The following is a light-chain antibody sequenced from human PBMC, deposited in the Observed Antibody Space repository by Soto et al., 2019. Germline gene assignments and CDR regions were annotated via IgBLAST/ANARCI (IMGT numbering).Light chain of an antibody. Sequence: QSVLTQPASVSGSPGQSITISCTGTSGDIGTYNLVSWYQQHPGRAPKLIIFEGNKRPSGVSNRFSGSKSGNTASLTISGLQAEDEADYYCNSWTNSSTYVFGSGTKLTVL. V-gene: IGLV2-14*02. CDR2: EGN. J-gene: IGLJ1*01. CDR3: NSWTNSSTYV. CDR1: SGDIGTYNL.